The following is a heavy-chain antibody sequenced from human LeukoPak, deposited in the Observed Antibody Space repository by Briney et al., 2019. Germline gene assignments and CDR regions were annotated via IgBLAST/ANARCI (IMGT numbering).Heavy chain of an antibody. Sequence: GASVKVSCKASGYTFTSYDINWVRQATGQGLEWMGWMNPNSGNTGYAQKFQGRVTITRNTSISTAYMELGSLRSEDTAVYYCARGRGWWSSSYGACDIWGQGTMVTVSS. D-gene: IGHD6-13*01. V-gene: IGHV1-8*03. CDR2: MNPNSGNT. CDR1: GYTFTSYD. CDR3: ARGRGWWSSSYGACDI. J-gene: IGHJ3*02.